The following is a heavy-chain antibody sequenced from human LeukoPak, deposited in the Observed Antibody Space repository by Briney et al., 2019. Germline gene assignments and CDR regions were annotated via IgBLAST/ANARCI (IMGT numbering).Heavy chain of an antibody. CDR3: AKDYYGGDSHYYGMDV. J-gene: IGHJ6*02. CDR1: GFTFSSYA. V-gene: IGHV3-23*01. CDR2: IIASGGST. D-gene: IGHD4-23*01. Sequence: GGSLRLSCATSGFTFSSYAMSWVRQAPGKGLEWVSGIIASGGSTYYADSVKGRFTISRDNSKNTLYLQMNSLRAEDRAVYYCAKDYYGGDSHYYGMDVWGQGTTVTVSS.